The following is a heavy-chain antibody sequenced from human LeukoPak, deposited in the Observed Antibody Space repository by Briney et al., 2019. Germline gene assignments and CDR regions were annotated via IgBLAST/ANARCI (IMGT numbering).Heavy chain of an antibody. Sequence: SETLSLTCTVSGASISSSTYYWSWIRQPPGKGLEWIGYIYYSGSTNYNPSLKSRVTISVDTSKNQFSLKLSSVTAADTAVYYCARGHGALALAEYYFDYWGQGTLVTVSS. D-gene: IGHD3-3*02. CDR1: GASISSSTYY. CDR3: ARGHGALALAEYYFDY. V-gene: IGHV4-61*01. J-gene: IGHJ4*02. CDR2: IYYSGST.